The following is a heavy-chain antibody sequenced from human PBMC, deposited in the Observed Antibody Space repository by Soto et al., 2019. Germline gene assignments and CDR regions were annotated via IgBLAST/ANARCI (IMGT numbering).Heavy chain of an antibody. CDR2: ISWNSGSI. Sequence: GGSLRLSCAASGFTFDDYAMHWVRQAPGKGLEWVSGISWNSGSIGYADSVKGRFTISRDNAKNSLYLQMNSLRAEDTALYYCAKDIGVVVAANFDYWGQGTLVTVSS. CDR3: AKDIGVVVAANFDY. D-gene: IGHD2-15*01. J-gene: IGHJ4*02. V-gene: IGHV3-9*01. CDR1: GFTFDDYA.